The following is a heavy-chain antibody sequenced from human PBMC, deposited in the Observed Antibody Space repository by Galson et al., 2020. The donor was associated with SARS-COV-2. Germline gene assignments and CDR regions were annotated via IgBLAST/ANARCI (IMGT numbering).Heavy chain of an antibody. J-gene: IGHJ4*02. CDR3: VRERGSGRWLGLDY. CDR2: ASYSGTT. V-gene: IGHV4-59*01. Sequence: ETSETLSLTCTVSGVSISDNYWSWVRQPPGMGLEWIGFASYSGTTNYNPSLTSRVTISLDTSKNQLSLNLNSVTAADTAMYYCVRERGSGRWLGLDYWSQGTLVTVSS. D-gene: IGHD6-19*01. CDR1: GVSISDNY.